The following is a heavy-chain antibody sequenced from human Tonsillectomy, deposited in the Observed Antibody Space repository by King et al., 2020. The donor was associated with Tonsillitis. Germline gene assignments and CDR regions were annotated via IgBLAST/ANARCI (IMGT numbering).Heavy chain of an antibody. Sequence: VQLVESGGGLVKPGGSLRLSCAASGFTFSDYSVNWVRQAPGKGLERVSFISSSSSYIYYADSVKGRFTISRDNAKNSLYLQMNSLRAEDTAVYYCARSGYYYYGMDVWGQGTTVTVSS. CDR1: GFTFSDYS. CDR2: ISSSSSYI. V-gene: IGHV3-21*01. CDR3: ARSGYYYYGMDV. J-gene: IGHJ6*02.